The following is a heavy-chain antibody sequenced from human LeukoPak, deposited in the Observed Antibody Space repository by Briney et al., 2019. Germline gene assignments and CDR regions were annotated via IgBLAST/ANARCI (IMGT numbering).Heavy chain of an antibody. D-gene: IGHD3-10*01. CDR2: ISGSGGST. Sequence: PGGSLRLSCAASGFTFSSYAMSWVRQAPGKGLEWVSAISGSGGSTYYADSVKGRFTISRDNSKNTLYLQMNSLRAEDTAVYYCAKRLLVRGVISHTIEENGMDVWGQGTTVTVSS. CDR3: AKRLLVRGVISHTIEENGMDV. CDR1: GFTFSSYA. V-gene: IGHV3-23*01. J-gene: IGHJ6*02.